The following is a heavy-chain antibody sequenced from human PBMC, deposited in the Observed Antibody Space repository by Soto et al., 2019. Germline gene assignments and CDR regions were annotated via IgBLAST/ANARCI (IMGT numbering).Heavy chain of an antibody. CDR1: GGSISSYY. J-gene: IGHJ4*02. CDR3: ARLSPRVYCSSTSCPMPI. D-gene: IGHD2-2*01. CDR2: IYYSGST. Sequence: QVQLQESGPGLVKPSETLSLTCTVSGGSISSYYWSWIRQPPGKGLEWIGYIYYSGSTNYNPSLKSRVTISVDTSKNQFSLKLSSVTAADTAVYYCARLSPRVYCSSTSCPMPIWGQGTLVTVSS. V-gene: IGHV4-59*08.